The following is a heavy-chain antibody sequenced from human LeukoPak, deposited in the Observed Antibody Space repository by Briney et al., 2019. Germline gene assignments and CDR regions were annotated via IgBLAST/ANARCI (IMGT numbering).Heavy chain of an antibody. CDR1: GGSISSYY. Sequence: SETLSLTCTVSGGSISSYYWSWIRQPPGKGLEWIGYIYYSGSTNYNPSLKSRVTISVDTSKNQFSLKLSSVTAADTAVYYCAXSVNQRGTFADYWSQGTLVTVSS. J-gene: IGHJ4*02. V-gene: IGHV4-59*01. CDR3: AXSVNQRGTFADY. CDR2: IYYSGST. D-gene: IGHD1/OR15-1a*01.